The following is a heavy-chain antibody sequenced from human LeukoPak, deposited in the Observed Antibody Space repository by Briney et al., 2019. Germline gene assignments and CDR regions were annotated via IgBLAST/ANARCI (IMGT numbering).Heavy chain of an antibody. V-gene: IGHV3-7*04. Sequence: PGGSLRLSCAASGFTFSRFWMSWVRQAPGKGLEWVANIKQDGSETYYVDSVKGRFTISRDNAQNSLYLQMNSLRAEDTAVYYCARSQVAVPGGDYWGQRTLVTVSS. CDR2: IKQDGSET. CDR1: GFTFSRFW. D-gene: IGHD6-19*01. J-gene: IGHJ4*02. CDR3: ARSQVAVPGGDY.